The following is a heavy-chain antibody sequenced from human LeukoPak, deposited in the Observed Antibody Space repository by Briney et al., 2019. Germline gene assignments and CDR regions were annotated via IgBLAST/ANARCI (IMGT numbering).Heavy chain of an antibody. V-gene: IGHV3-7*01. D-gene: IGHD3-22*01. CDR1: GFTFSSYW. Sequence: GGSLRLSCAAPGFTFSSYWMSWVRQPPGKGLEWVANIKEDGSEKYYVDSLKGRFTISRDNAKNSLYLQMNSLRAEDTAVYYCVRDSYSRDLDYWGQGTLVTVSS. CDR2: IKEDGSEK. CDR3: VRDSYSRDLDY. J-gene: IGHJ4*02.